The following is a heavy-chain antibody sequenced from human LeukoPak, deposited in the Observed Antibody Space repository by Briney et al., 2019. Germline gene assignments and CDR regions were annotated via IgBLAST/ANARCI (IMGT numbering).Heavy chain of an antibody. CDR1: GFTFSSYW. V-gene: IGHV3-7*01. J-gene: IGHJ4*02. D-gene: IGHD3-22*01. CDR3: ARDKFSGNYYDSSGYYFDY. Sequence: GSLRLSCAASGFTFSSYWMSWVRQAPGKGLEWVANIKQDGSEKYYVDFVKGRFTISRDNAKNSLYLQMNSLRAKDTAVYYCARDKFSGNYYDSSGYYFDYWGQGTLVTVSS. CDR2: IKQDGSEK.